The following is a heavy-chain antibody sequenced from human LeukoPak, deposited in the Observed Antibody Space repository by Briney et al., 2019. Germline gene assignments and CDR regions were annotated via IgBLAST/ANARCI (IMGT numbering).Heavy chain of an antibody. CDR3: ASGRAAGVDY. CDR2: ISSSGSTI. Sequence: GGSLRLSCAASGFTFSSYAMSWVRQAPGKGLEWVSYISSSGSTIYYADSVKGRFTISRDNAKNSLYLQMNSLRAEDTAVYYCASGRAAGVDYWGQGTLVTVSS. CDR1: GFTFSSYA. V-gene: IGHV3-48*04. J-gene: IGHJ4*02. D-gene: IGHD6-13*01.